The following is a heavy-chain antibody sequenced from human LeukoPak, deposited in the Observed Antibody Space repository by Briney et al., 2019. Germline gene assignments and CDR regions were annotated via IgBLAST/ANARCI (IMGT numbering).Heavy chain of an antibody. CDR2: INHSGST. D-gene: IGHD4-23*01. CDR3: ARGVVTRLDAFDI. CDR1: GGSISSGDYY. V-gene: IGHV4-30-2*01. J-gene: IGHJ3*02. Sequence: SETLSLTCIVSGGSISSGDYYWSWIRQPPGKGLEWIGYINHSGSTYYKPSLKSRVTISVDRSKNHFSLNLSSVTAADTAVYYCARGVVTRLDAFDIWGQGTMVTVSS.